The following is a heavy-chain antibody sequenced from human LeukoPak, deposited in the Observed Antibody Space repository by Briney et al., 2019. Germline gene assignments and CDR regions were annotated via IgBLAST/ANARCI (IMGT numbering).Heavy chain of an antibody. CDR3: ARDGTPASFDY. CDR2: INSDGTTT. D-gene: IGHD1-14*01. CDR1: GFTFSSYW. J-gene: IGHJ4*02. Sequence: GGSLRLSCAASGFTFSSYWMHWVRQAPGKGLVWVSRINSDGTTTDYGDSVKGRFTISRDNAKNTLYLQMNSLRAEDTAVYYCARDGTPASFDYWGQGTLVTVSS. V-gene: IGHV3-74*01.